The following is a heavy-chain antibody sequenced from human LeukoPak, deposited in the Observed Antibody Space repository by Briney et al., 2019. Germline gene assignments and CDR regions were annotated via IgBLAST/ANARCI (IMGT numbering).Heavy chain of an antibody. CDR1: GFTFSSYS. CDR2: ITTTFYT. D-gene: IGHD6-13*01. V-gene: IGHV3-21*01. Sequence: GGSLRLSCAASGFTFSSYSFNWVRQVPGKGLEWVSSITTTFYTYYTDSVKGRFTISRDNAKNSLYLQVISLRAEDTAVYYCARVRANWYEDYWGLGTLVTVSS. J-gene: IGHJ4*02. CDR3: ARVRANWYEDY.